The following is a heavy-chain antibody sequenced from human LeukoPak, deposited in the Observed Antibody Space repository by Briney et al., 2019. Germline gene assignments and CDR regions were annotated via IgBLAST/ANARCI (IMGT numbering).Heavy chain of an antibody. V-gene: IGHV1-69*04. Sequence: SVKVSCKAFGGTFSSYAISWVRQAPGQGLEWMGRIIPIFGIANYAQKFQGRVTITADKSTSTAYMELSSLRSEDTAVYYCAREEDLWAAASTIDYWGQGTLVTVSS. CDR3: AREEDLWAAASTIDY. CDR2: IIPIFGIA. J-gene: IGHJ4*02. CDR1: GGTFSSYA. D-gene: IGHD6-13*01.